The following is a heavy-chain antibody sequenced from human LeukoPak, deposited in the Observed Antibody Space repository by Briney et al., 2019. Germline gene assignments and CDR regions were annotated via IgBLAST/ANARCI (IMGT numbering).Heavy chain of an antibody. V-gene: IGHV3-30*04. D-gene: IGHD2-21*02. CDR2: ISYDGSNK. CDR3: ARDSKYCGGDCYWYFDL. J-gene: IGHJ2*01. CDR1: GFTFSGSA. Sequence: GGSLRLSCTASGFTFSGSAMHWVRQAPGKGLEWVAVISYDGSNKYYADSVKGRFTISRDNSKNTLYLQMNSLRAEDSATYYCARDSKYCGGDCYWYFDLWGRGTQVTVSS.